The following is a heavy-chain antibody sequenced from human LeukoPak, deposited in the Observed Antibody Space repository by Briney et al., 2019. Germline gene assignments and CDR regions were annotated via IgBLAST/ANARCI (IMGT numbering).Heavy chain of an antibody. V-gene: IGHV4-30-2*01. CDR3: ARGRARFAFDY. Sequence: SETLSLTCAVSGGSISSGGYSWSWIRQPPGKGLEWIGYIYHSGSAYYNPSPKSRVTISVDRSKNQFSLKLSSVTAADTAVYYCARGRARFAFDYWGQGTLVTVSS. CDR2: IYHSGSA. J-gene: IGHJ4*02. CDR1: GGSISSGGYS.